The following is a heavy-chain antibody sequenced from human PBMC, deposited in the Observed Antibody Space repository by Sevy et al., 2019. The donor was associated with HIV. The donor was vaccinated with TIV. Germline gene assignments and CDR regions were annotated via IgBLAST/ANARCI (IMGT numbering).Heavy chain of an antibody. Sequence: ETLSLICTVSGGSVNNYYWTWIRQSPGKGLEWIAYIHDNGRTKYNPSLKSRVSISVDMSKNQFSLKLTSVTAADTAVYYCARIPDISGWPFDIWGQGALVTVSS. CDR2: IHDNGRT. CDR1: GGSVNNYY. D-gene: IGHD6-19*01. CDR3: ARIPDISGWPFDI. J-gene: IGHJ4*02. V-gene: IGHV4-59*02.